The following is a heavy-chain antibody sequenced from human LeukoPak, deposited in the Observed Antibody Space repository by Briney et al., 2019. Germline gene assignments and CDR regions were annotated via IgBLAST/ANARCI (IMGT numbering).Heavy chain of an antibody. CDR1: GFTFRSYG. V-gene: IGHV3-30*18. D-gene: IGHD6-13*01. CDR3: AKVGYSTNWLYFDY. J-gene: IGHJ4*02. CDR2: ISYDGTNK. Sequence: PGRSLRLPCAASGFTFRSYGMHWVRQAPGKGLEWVGVISYDGTNKNYADSVKGRFTISRDNSKNTLYLQMNSLRAEDTAVYYCAKVGYSTNWLYFDYWGQGTLVTVSS.